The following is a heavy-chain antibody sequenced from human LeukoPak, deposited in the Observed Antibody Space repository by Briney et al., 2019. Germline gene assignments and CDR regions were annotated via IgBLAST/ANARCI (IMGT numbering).Heavy chain of an antibody. CDR1: GFTFSSYA. J-gene: IGHJ4*02. CDR3: AKDARYNYGYFFDY. D-gene: IGHD5-18*01. CDR2: ISGSGGTT. V-gene: IGHV3-23*01. Sequence: GGSLRLSCAASGFTFSSYAMSWVRQVPGKGLEWVSTISGSGGTTYYADSVKGRFTISRDNSKNTLYLQMNSLRVEDTAIYYCAKDARYNYGYFFDYWGQGMLVTVSS.